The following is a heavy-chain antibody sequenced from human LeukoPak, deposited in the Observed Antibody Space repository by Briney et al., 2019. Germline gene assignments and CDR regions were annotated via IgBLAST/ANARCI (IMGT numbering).Heavy chain of an antibody. CDR3: ARDRAVGIFYYGSGSHNWFDP. CDR2: INPSGGST. V-gene: IGHV1-46*01. Sequence: ASVKVSCKASGYTFTSYYMHWVRQAPGQGLEWMGIINPSGGSTSYAQKFQGRVTMTRDTSTSTVYMELSSLRSEDTAVYYCARDRAVGIFYYGSGSHNWFDPWDQGTLVTVSS. D-gene: IGHD3-10*01. CDR1: GYTFTSYY. J-gene: IGHJ5*02.